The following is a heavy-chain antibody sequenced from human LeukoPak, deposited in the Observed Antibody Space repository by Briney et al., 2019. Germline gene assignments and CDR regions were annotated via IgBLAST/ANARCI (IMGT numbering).Heavy chain of an antibody. CDR2: ICYSGGT. V-gene: IGHV4-39*01. D-gene: IGHD2-21*01. Sequence: SETLSLTCTVSGGSISSSSYYWGWLRQPPGKGLEWIGSICYSGGTYYTPSLKSRFTISADTSKNQFSLELIWLGAANTAVYYCACLLFRINCFDFWGQGTLVTVSS. CDR1: GGSISSSSYY. J-gene: IGHJ4*02. CDR3: ACLLFRINCFDF.